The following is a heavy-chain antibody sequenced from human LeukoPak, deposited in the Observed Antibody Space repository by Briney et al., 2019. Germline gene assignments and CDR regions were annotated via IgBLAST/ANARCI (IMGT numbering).Heavy chain of an antibody. V-gene: IGHV4-34*01. D-gene: IGHD1-20*01. Sequence: PSETLSLTCAVYGGSFSNYYWSWIRQPPGKGLEWIGEINHSGSTNYNPSLMSRVTISVDTSKNQFSLKLNSVTAADTAVYYCASLTETTDYYFYYMDVWGKGTTVTVSS. J-gene: IGHJ6*03. CDR1: GGSFSNYY. CDR2: INHSGST. CDR3: ASLTETTDYYFYYMDV.